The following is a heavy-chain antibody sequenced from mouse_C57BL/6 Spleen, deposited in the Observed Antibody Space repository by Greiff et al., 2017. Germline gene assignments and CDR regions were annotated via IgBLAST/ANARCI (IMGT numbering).Heavy chain of an antibody. Sequence: QVQLQQPGAELVKPGASVKLSCKASGYTFTSYWMHWVKQRPGRGLEWIGRIYPNSGGTKYNEKFKSKATLTVDKPSSTAYMQLSSLTSEDSAVYYCAREGNYDVLFDYWGQGTTLTVSS. J-gene: IGHJ2*01. CDR1: GYTFTSYW. V-gene: IGHV1-72*01. CDR3: AREGNYDVLFDY. D-gene: IGHD2-4*01. CDR2: IYPNSGGT.